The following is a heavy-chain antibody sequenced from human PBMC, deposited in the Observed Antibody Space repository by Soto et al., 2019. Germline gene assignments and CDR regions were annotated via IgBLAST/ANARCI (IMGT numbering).Heavy chain of an antibody. Sequence: PGGALRLSCAASGFTFSSYAMSWVPQAPGKGLDWVSAISGSADSTYYGDSVKGRFTISRDNSKNMLYLQMSSLRAEDTALYYCAKDPLSYSSSWYPCPGFDPWGQGTLVNVAS. D-gene: IGHD6-13*01. J-gene: IGHJ5*02. CDR1: GFTFSSYA. CDR2: ISGSADST. V-gene: IGHV3-23*01. CDR3: AKDPLSYSSSWYPCPGFDP.